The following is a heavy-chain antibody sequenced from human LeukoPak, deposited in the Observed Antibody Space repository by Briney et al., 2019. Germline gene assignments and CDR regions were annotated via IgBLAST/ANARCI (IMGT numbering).Heavy chain of an antibody. CDR3: ARTYCGGDCRGYYYHYYMDV. Sequence: SETLSLTCTVSSGSMSRSSYYWSWIRQPAGKGLEWIGRIYTSGSTKYNPSLKSRVTISVDRSKNQFSLKLSSVTAADTAVYYCARTYCGGDCRGYYYHYYMDVWGKGTTVTISS. CDR2: IYTSGST. J-gene: IGHJ6*03. D-gene: IGHD2-21*02. CDR1: SGSMSRSSYY. V-gene: IGHV4-61*02.